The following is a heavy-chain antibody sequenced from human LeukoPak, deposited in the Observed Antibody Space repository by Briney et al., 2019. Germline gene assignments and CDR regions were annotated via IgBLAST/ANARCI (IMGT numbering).Heavy chain of an antibody. D-gene: IGHD2-2*02. V-gene: IGHV4-38-2*01. CDR1: GYSISSGYY. CDR3: ASPKYCSSTSCYIRDARYFQH. CDR2: IYHSGST. J-gene: IGHJ1*01. Sequence: SETLSLTCAVSGYSISSGYYWGRIRQPPGKGLEWIGSIYHSGSTYYNPSLKSRVTISVDTSKNQFSLKLSSVTAADTAVYYCASPKYCSSTSCYIRDARYFQHWGQGTLVTVSS.